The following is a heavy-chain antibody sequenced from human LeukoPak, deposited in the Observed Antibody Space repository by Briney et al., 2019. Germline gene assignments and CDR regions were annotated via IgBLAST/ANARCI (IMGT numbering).Heavy chain of an antibody. V-gene: IGHV4-59*01. J-gene: IGHJ4*02. Sequence: SETLSLTCTVSGGSISSYSWSWIRQPPGKGLEWIGYIYYSGSTKYNPSLKSRVTISVDMSKNQFSLKLSSVTAADTAVYYCATHPPKVCTGGSCTDYWGQGTLVTVSS. CDR2: IYYSGST. CDR3: ATHPPKVCTGGSCTDY. CDR1: GGSISSYS. D-gene: IGHD2-15*01.